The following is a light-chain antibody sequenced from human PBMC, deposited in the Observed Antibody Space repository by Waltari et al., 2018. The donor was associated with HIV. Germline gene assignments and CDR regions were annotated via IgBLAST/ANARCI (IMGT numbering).Light chain of an antibody. CDR3: QQRDNWPPLAT. Sequence: EIVLTQSPATLSLSPGERATLSCRASQSISSTLAWYQQKPGQAPSLLIYDASNRATGIPVRFSGSGSGTDFTLTISSLEPEDFAVYYCQQRDNWPPLATFGPGTKVDI. J-gene: IGKJ3*01. V-gene: IGKV3-11*01. CDR1: QSISST. CDR2: DAS.